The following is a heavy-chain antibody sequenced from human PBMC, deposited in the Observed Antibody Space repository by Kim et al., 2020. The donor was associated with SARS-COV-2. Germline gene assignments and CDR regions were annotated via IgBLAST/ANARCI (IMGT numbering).Heavy chain of an antibody. J-gene: IGHJ4*02. V-gene: IGHV1-2*02. CDR3: ARVPRFGSGWLGGY. Sequence: AQKFQGRVTMTRDTSISTAYMELSRLRSDDTAVYYCARVPRFGSGWLGGYWGQGTLVTVSS. D-gene: IGHD6-19*01.